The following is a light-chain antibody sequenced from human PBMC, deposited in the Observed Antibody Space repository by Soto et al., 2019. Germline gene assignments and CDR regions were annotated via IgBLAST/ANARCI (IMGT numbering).Light chain of an antibody. CDR2: DVS. Sequence: QSVLTQPASVSGSPGQSITISCTGTSSDVGGYNYVSWYQQHPGKAPKLMIYDVSNRPSGVSNRFSGSKSGNTASLTISGLQAEYEADYYCSSYTSSSNYVFGTGTEVTVL. CDR3: SSYTSSSNYV. CDR1: SSDVGGYNY. V-gene: IGLV2-14*01. J-gene: IGLJ1*01.